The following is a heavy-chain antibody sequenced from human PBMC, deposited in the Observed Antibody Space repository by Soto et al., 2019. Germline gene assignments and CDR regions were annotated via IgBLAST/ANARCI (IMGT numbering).Heavy chain of an antibody. V-gene: IGHV6-1*02. CDR2: TSYSSQWYH. J-gene: IGHJ3*02. CDR1: GDSVASNSAD. Sequence: QGHLQPSGPGLVTPSQTLSLTCAISGDSVASNSADWNWIRQSPSIVLDWMGRTSYSSQWYHGYAPFVTRRTTINTDTSKNHCSLHLNSVTPEDTAVYYCAREIVFISEAFDIWGRGTVVPGAS. CDR3: AREIVFISEAFDI. D-gene: IGHD2-21*01.